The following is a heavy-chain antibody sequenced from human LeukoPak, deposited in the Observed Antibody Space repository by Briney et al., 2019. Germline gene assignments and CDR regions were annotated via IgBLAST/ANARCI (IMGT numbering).Heavy chain of an antibody. D-gene: IGHD6-13*01. J-gene: IGHJ3*01. CDR1: GFTFSYYA. V-gene: IGHV3-23*01. CDR3: AKDLRPVIAAADVGDAFDV. Sequence: GGSLSLSCAASGFTFSYYAMSWVRQAPGKGLEWVSAISTGGGSTYYAASVEGRFTISRDNSKNTLYLQMNSLRAEDTAVYYCAKDLRPVIAAADVGDAFDVWGQGTMVAVSS. CDR2: ISTGGGST.